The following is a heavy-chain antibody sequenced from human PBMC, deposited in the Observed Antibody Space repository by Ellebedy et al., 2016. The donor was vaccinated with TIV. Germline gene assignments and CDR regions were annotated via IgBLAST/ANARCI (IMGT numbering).Heavy chain of an antibody. J-gene: IGHJ4*02. D-gene: IGHD6-13*01. CDR3: ARLGVIAAAGASDS. CDR1: GFTFSGYY. V-gene: IGHV3-11*01. Sequence: PGGSLRLFCAASGFTFSGYYMSWFRQAPGKGPEWVSYISYSGDVIYYADSVKGRFTTSRDNAGNSVYLQMNSLRAEDTAVYYCARLGVIAAAGASDSWGQGTLVIVSS. CDR2: ISYSGDVI.